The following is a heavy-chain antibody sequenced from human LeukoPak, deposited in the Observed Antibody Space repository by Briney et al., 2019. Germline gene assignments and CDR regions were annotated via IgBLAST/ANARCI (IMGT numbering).Heavy chain of an antibody. CDR3: ARQSGGSSGWYPYYYYYYMDV. V-gene: IGHV4-34*01. CDR1: GGSFSGYY. Sequence: SETLSLTCAVYGGSFSGYYWSWIRQPPGKGLEWIGEINHSGSTNYNPSLKSRVTISVDTSKNQFSLKLSSVTAADTAVYYCARQSGGSSGWYPYYYYYYMDVWGKGTTVTISS. D-gene: IGHD6-19*01. J-gene: IGHJ6*03. CDR2: INHSGST.